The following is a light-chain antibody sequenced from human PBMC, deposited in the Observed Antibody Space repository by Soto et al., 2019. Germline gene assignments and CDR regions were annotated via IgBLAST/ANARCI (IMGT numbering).Light chain of an antibody. CDR1: NSNIGSKY. CDR3: AAWDNSLVGGPA. CDR2: RNN. Sequence: VLTQPPSASGTPGQRVTISCSGSNSNIGSKYVYWYQQLPGTAPKLLLYRNNQRPSGVPDRFSGSKSGTSASLATSGLRSEDAADYYCAAWDNSLVGGPAFGGGTKLTVL. V-gene: IGLV1-47*01. J-gene: IGLJ2*01.